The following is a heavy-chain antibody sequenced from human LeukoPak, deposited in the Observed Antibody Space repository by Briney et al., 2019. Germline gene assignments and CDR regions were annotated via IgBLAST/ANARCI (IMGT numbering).Heavy chain of an antibody. CDR1: GGSISSYY. D-gene: IGHD6-6*01. CDR3: AREDSSPVIDY. V-gene: IGHV4-59*01. Sequence: SETLSLTCTVSGGSISSYYWSWIRQPPGKGLEWIGYIYYSGSTNYNPSLKSRVTISVDTSKNQFSLKLSSVTAADTAVYYWAREDSSPVIDYWGQGTLVTVSS. J-gene: IGHJ4*02. CDR2: IYYSGST.